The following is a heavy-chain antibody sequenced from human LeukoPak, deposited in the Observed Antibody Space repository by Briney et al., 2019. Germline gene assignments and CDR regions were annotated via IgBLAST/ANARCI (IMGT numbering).Heavy chain of an antibody. CDR1: GFTFSSYS. CDR3: AKSNGYGLVDI. CDR2: ISSSSSTI. D-gene: IGHD3-10*01. Sequence: RSGGSLRLSCAASGFTFSSYSMNWVRQAPGKGLEWVSYISSSSSTIYYADSVKGRFTISRDNAKNSLYLQMNSLRAEDTAVYYCAKSNGYGLVDIWGQGTMVTVSS. J-gene: IGHJ3*02. V-gene: IGHV3-48*01.